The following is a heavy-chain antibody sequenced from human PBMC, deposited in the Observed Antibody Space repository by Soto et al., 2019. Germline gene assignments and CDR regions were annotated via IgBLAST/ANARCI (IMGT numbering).Heavy chain of an antibody. CDR2: IIPIFGTA. Sequence: QVQLVQSGAEVKKPGSSVKVSCKASGGTFSSYAISWVRQAPGQGLEWMGGIIPIFGTANYAQKFQGRVTITADDSTSTAYMALSSLRSADTAVYYCAHPKRNSYYYCGMDVWGQGTTVTVSS. CDR1: GGTFSSYA. V-gene: IGHV1-69*12. CDR3: AHPKRNSYYYCGMDV. J-gene: IGHJ6*02.